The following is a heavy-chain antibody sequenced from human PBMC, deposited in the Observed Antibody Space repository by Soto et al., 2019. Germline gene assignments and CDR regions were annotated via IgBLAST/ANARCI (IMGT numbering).Heavy chain of an antibody. Sequence: ASVKVSCKASGYAFTNYGISWVRQAPGQGLEWMGRINAYNGNTNYAQKLQGRVTMTTDTSTSTAYMELRSLRSDDTAVYYCARVVGALGHWFDPWGQGTLVTVS. J-gene: IGHJ5*02. V-gene: IGHV1-18*01. CDR2: INAYNGNT. CDR3: ARVVGALGHWFDP. CDR1: GYAFTNYG. D-gene: IGHD1-26*01.